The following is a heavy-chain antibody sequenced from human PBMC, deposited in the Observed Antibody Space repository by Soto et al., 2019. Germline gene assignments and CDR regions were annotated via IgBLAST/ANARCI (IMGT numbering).Heavy chain of an antibody. CDR2: ISSFSNYM. V-gene: IGHV3-21*01. Sequence: PGGSLRLSCAVSGFTFNSYSMNWVRQAPGKGLEWVSSISSFSNYMYYADSVKGRFTISRDNAKNKLYLQMNSLRVEDTAVYYCTRYRGYPDSFDLWGQGTMVTVSS. D-gene: IGHD3-10*01. CDR3: TRYRGYPDSFDL. CDR1: GFTFNSYS. J-gene: IGHJ3*01.